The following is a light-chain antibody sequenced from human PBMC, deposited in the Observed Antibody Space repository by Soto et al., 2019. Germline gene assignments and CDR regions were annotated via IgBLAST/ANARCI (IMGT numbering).Light chain of an antibody. CDR2: KAS. J-gene: IGKJ5*01. CDR1: QSISSW. V-gene: IGKV1-5*03. CDR3: QLYNSYPIT. Sequence: DIQMTQSPSTLSATVEDRVTITCRASQSISSWLAWYQQKPGKAPKLLIYKASSLESEVPSRFSGSGSGTEFTLTISSLQPDDFATYYCQLYNSYPITFGQGTRLEIK.